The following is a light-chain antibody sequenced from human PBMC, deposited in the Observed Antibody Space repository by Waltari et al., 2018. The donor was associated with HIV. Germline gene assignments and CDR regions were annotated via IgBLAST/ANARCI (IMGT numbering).Light chain of an antibody. CDR3: LQYYSTPRT. V-gene: IGKV4-1*01. J-gene: IGKJ1*01. Sequence: DIVMTQSPDSLAVSLGERAPINCTSSPSVFYSSNNKNYLAWYQQKPGQSPKLLIYWASTRESGVPDRFSGSGSGTDFTLTISSLQAEDVAVYYCLQYYSTPRTFGQGTKVEIK. CDR2: WAS. CDR1: PSVFYSSNNKNY.